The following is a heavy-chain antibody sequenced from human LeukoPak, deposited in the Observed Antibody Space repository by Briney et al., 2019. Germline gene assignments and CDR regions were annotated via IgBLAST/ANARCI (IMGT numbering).Heavy chain of an antibody. V-gene: IGHV1-69*13. CDR2: IIPIFGTA. D-gene: IGHD3-10*01. Sequence: SVKVSCKASGYTFTTYGISWVRQAPGQGLEWMGGIIPIFGTANYAQKFQGRVTITADESTSTAYMELSSLRSEDTAVYYCATTSDYGSGGTNWFDPWGQGTLVTVSS. J-gene: IGHJ5*02. CDR1: GYTFTTYG. CDR3: ATTSDYGSGGTNWFDP.